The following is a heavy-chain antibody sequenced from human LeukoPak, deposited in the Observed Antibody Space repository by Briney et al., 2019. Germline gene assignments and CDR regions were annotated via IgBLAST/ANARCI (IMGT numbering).Heavy chain of an antibody. CDR2: IYHNGSM. Sequence: SETLSLTCNVSGDSFSSGGYYWSWIRQPPGKGLEWIGYIYHNGSMYYHPSLKNRVTISVDTSKNQFSLKVNSVTAADTAVYYCARVDFWSAFWGQGTLVTVSS. V-gene: IGHV4-30-2*01. J-gene: IGHJ4*02. CDR3: ARVDFWSAF. D-gene: IGHD3-3*01. CDR1: GDSFSSGGYY.